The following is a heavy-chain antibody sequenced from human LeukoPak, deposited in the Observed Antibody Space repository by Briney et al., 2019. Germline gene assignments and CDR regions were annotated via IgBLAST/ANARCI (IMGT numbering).Heavy chain of an antibody. CDR1: GGTFSSYA. V-gene: IGHV1-69*13. Sequence: SVKVSCKASGGTFSSYAISWVRQAPGHGLEWMGGIIPLFGTANYAQKFQGRVTITADESTSTAYMELSSLRSEDTAVYYCARSEVSAEDYYDSSGYYDVFDYWGQGTLVTVSS. CDR2: IIPLFGTA. CDR3: ARSEVSAEDYYDSSGYYDVFDY. J-gene: IGHJ4*02. D-gene: IGHD3-22*01.